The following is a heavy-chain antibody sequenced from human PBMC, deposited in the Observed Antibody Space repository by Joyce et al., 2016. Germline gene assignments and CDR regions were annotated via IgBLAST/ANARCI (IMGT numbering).Heavy chain of an antibody. CDR1: GYSFTSYW. V-gene: IGHV5-10-1*03. Sequence: EVQLVQSGAEVKKPGESLRISCKGSGYSFTSYWFSWVRQMPGKGLEWMGRIDPSESYTTYSPSFQGHVTISADKSISTAYLQWSSLKASDTAMYYCARQSRQLRSFDYWGQGTLVTVSS. D-gene: IGHD2-2*01. CDR2: IDPSESYT. J-gene: IGHJ4*02. CDR3: ARQSRQLRSFDY.